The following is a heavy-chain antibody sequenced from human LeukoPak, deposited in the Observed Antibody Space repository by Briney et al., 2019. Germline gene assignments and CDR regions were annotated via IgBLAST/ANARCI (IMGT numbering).Heavy chain of an antibody. V-gene: IGHV3-48*04. Sequence: GGSLRLSCAASGFTFSNYSMNWVRQAPGKGLEWVSYIGSSGSTKYYADSVKGRFTISKNSAKNSLYLQMNTLRVEDTAMYYCASLDTAKQPLANHWGQGTLVTVSS. CDR2: IGSSGSTK. J-gene: IGHJ5*02. CDR3: ASLDTAKQPLANH. CDR1: GFTFSNYS. D-gene: IGHD5-18*01.